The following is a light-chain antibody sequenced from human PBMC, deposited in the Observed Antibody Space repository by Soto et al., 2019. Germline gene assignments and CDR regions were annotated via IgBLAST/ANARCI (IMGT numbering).Light chain of an antibody. CDR1: QSVTNY. CDR2: DTS. J-gene: IGKJ4*01. CDR3: QQRYNWLT. V-gene: IGKV3-11*01. Sequence: EIVLTQSPATLSLSPGKRATLSCRASQSVTNYLAWYQQKPCLAPRLLIFDTSNRATGLPARFSGSGSGTDFTLTISSLESEDSGIYYCQQRYNWLTFGGGTKMEIK.